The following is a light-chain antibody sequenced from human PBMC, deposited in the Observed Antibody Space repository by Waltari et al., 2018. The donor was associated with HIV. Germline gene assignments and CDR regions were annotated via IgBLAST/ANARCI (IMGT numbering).Light chain of an antibody. CDR1: QSILSSSGNKYF. J-gene: IGKJ2*01. CDR2: WAS. CDR3: HQYHTTPYT. V-gene: IGKV4-1*01. Sequence: DIVMTQSPESLTVSVGERATIRCQSSQSILSSSGNKYFLAWYQHKPGQPPKALMYWASTRAAGVPARFSGSDSGTDFTLTISSLRAEDVAVYYCHQYHTTPYTFGQGTKLEI.